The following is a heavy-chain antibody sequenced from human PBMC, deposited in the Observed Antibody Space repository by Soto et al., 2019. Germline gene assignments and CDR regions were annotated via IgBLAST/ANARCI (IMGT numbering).Heavy chain of an antibody. Sequence: EVQLLESGGGLVQPGGSLRLSCAASGFTFSGFSMSWVRQAPGKGLEWVSGVSGSGTSTYYGDFVKGRFTISRDKSKNTLYLQRDSLTAEDTAVYYCAKGETDYYYYMDVWGKGTTVTVSS. CDR2: VSGSGTST. CDR3: AKGETDYYYYMDV. CDR1: GFTFSGFS. J-gene: IGHJ6*03. V-gene: IGHV3-23*01.